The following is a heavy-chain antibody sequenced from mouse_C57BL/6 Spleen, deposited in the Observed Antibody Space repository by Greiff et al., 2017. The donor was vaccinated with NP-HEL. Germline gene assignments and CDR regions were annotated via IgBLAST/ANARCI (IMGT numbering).Heavy chain of an antibody. J-gene: IGHJ2*01. CDR3: ARNGKGYDGFFDY. CDR1: GFSLTSYG. V-gene: IGHV2-2*01. D-gene: IGHD2-3*01. Sequence: VKLQESGPGLVQPSQSLSITCTVSGFSLTSYGVHWVRQSPGKGLEWLGVIWSGGSTDYNAAFISRLSISKDNSKSQVFFKMNSLQADDTAIYYCARNGKGYDGFFDYWGQGTTLTVSS. CDR2: IWSGGST.